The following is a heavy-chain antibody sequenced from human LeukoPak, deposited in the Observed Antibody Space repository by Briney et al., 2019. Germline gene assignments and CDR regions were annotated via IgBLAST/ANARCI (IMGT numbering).Heavy chain of an antibody. CDR3: ATDGGSGSYYIPRERDYYYYGMDI. CDR1: GYTLTELS. Sequence: ASVKVSCKVSGYTLTELSMHWVRQAPGKGLEWMGGFDPEDGETIYAQKFQGRVTMTEDTSTGTAYMELSSLRSEDTAVYYCATDGGSGSYYIPRERDYYYYGMDIWGQGTTVTVSS. D-gene: IGHD3-10*01. V-gene: IGHV1-24*01. CDR2: FDPEDGET. J-gene: IGHJ6*02.